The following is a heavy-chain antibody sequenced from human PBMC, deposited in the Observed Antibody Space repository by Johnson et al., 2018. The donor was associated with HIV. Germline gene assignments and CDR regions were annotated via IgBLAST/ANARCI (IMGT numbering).Heavy chain of an antibody. CDR3: AKERAEVVVVHDALDM. CDR2: ISYDGSNE. Sequence: QVQLVESGGGVVQPGTSLRLSCAASGFTFGIYGMHWVRQAPGKGLEWVALISYDGSNEYYGDSVKGRFSISRDNSKKKLYMQMNSLRPEDTAVYYCAKERAEVVVVHDALDMWGQGTMVTVSS. V-gene: IGHV3-30*18. J-gene: IGHJ3*02. D-gene: IGHD3-22*01. CDR1: GFTFGIYG.